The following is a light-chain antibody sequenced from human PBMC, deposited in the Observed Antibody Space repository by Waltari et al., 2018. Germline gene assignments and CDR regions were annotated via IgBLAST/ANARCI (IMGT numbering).Light chain of an antibody. Sequence: DIVMTQSPLSLSVTPGEPASISCRSSQRPLHSNGNMYLDWYLQKPGQSPQLLIYSVSNRPSGIPDRFSGSGSGTDFTLKISRVEAEDVGVYYCMEAVQTLTFGGGTKVEIK. J-gene: IGKJ4*01. CDR1: QRPLHSNGNMY. CDR3: MEAVQTLT. CDR2: SVS. V-gene: IGKV2-28*01.